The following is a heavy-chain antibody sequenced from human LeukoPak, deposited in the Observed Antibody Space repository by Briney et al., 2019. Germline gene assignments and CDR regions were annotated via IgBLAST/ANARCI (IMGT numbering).Heavy chain of an antibody. V-gene: IGHV4-59*01. D-gene: IGHD3-10*01. CDR2: IYYSGST. CDR3: ARLADTVRGVMDYYYYYYMDV. J-gene: IGHJ6*03. Sequence: SATLSLTCTVSGGSISIYYWSWIRQRPGQGLEWVGYIYYSGSTNYNPSLKSRVTISVDTSKNQFSLKLSSVSAADTAVYYCARLADTVRGVMDYYYYYYMDVWGKGTTVTVSS. CDR1: GGSISIYY.